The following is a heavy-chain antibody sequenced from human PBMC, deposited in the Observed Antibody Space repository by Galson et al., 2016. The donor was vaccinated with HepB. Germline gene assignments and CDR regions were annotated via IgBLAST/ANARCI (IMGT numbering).Heavy chain of an antibody. D-gene: IGHD2-2*01. CDR1: GYTFTSHW. CDR3: AGDSSNICTSCSGPKGGWWFDP. CDR2: INPSGGSK. Sequence: SVKVSCKASGYTFTSHWMHWVRQASGQGLEWMGIINPSGGSKKYAPKFQGRVTMTRDTSTSTVYMDLSSLRSDDTSVYFCAGDSSNICTSCSGPKGGWWFDPWGQGTLVTVVS. V-gene: IGHV1-46*01. J-gene: IGHJ5*02.